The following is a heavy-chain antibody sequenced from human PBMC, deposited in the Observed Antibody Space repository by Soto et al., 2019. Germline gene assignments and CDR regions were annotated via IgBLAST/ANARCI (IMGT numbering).Heavy chain of an antibody. CDR2: ISYDGSNK. V-gene: IGHV3-30*18. CDR1: GFTFSSYG. D-gene: IGHD2-2*01. CDR3: AKSFFHCSSTSCYPPRVYYYMDV. Sequence: GGSLRLSCAASGFTFSSYGMHWVRQAPGKGLEWVAVISYDGSNKYYADSVKGRFTISRDNSKNTLYLQMNSLRAEDTAVYYCAKSFFHCSSTSCYPPRVYYYMDVWGKGTTVTVSS. J-gene: IGHJ6*03.